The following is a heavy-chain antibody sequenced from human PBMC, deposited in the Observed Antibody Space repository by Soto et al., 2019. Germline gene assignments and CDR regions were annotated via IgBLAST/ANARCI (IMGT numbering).Heavy chain of an antibody. CDR1: GFTFSSYG. CDR2: IWYDGSNK. J-gene: IGHJ6*02. Sequence: PGGSLRLSCAASGFTFSSYGMHWVRQAPGKGLEWVAVIWYDGSNKYYADSVKGRFTISRDNSKNTLYLQMNSLRAEDTAVYYCARGEIVVVPASSGMDVWGQGTTVTVS. D-gene: IGHD3-22*01. CDR3: ARGEIVVVPASSGMDV. V-gene: IGHV3-33*01.